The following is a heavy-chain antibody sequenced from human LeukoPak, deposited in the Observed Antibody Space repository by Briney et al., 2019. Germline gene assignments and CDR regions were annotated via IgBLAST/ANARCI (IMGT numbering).Heavy chain of an antibody. V-gene: IGHV1-8*01. D-gene: IGHD6-19*01. CDR2: MNPNSGNT. Sequence: GASVKVSCKASGYTFTSYDINWVRQATGQGLEWMGWMNPNSGNTGYAQKFQGRVTMTRNTSISTAYMELSSLRSEDTAVYYSASLVAGDDAFDIWGQGTMVTVSS. CDR1: GYTFTSYD. J-gene: IGHJ3*02. CDR3: ASLVAGDDAFDI.